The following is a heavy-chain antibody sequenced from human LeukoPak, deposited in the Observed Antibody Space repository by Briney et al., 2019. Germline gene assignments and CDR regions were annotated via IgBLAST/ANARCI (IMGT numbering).Heavy chain of an antibody. J-gene: IGHJ4*02. CDR2: ISGSGGST. CDR1: GFTFSSYA. Sequence: GGALRLSCAASGFTFSSYAMSWVRQAPGKGLEWVSAISGSGGSTYYPDSVKGRFTISRDNSKNTLYLQMNSLRAEDTAVYYCAKQQPYDSSGYSPSWGQGTLVTVSS. V-gene: IGHV3-23*01. D-gene: IGHD3-22*01. CDR3: AKQQPYDSSGYSPS.